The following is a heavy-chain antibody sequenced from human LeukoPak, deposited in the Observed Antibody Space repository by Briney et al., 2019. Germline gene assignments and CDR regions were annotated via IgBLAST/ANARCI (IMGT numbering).Heavy chain of an antibody. Sequence: PGGSLRLSCSASGFTFSAYWMSWVRQAPGKGLEWVANIKQDGSEKYYVDSVKGRFTISRDNAKNSLYLQMNSLRGEDTAVYYCARDTPVEESHWGQGTLVTVSS. CDR3: ARDTPVEESH. CDR2: IKQDGSEK. V-gene: IGHV3-7*01. J-gene: IGHJ4*02. CDR1: GFTFSAYW. D-gene: IGHD5-24*01.